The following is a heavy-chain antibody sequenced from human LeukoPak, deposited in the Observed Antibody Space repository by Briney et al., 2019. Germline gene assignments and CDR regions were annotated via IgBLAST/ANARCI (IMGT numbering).Heavy chain of an antibody. V-gene: IGHV3-48*02. CDR3: ARGGYIDY. Sequence: PGGSLRLSCTGSGFTFGDYAMNWFRQAPGKGLEWVSYISTSSSIIYYADSVKGRFTISRDIAKSSLYLQMTSLRDDDTAVYYCARGGYIDYWGQGTLVTVSS. CDR1: GFTFGDYA. J-gene: IGHJ4*02. CDR2: ISTSSSII. D-gene: IGHD5-12*01.